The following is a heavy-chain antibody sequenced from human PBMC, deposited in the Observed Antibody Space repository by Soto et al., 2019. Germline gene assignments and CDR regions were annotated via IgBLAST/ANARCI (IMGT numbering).Heavy chain of an antibody. D-gene: IGHD4-4*01. V-gene: IGHV3-7*01. J-gene: IGHJ5*02. Sequence: EVQLVESGGGLVQPGGSLRLSCTASGFTFSDSWMTWVRQAPGKGLEWVARIKPDESEKKYADSVKGRFSISRDNAKNSMYLQMDSLRGADTAVYYCVRGGSNYASWGQGNLVTVSS. CDR1: GFTFSDSW. CDR3: VRGGSNYAS. CDR2: IKPDESEK.